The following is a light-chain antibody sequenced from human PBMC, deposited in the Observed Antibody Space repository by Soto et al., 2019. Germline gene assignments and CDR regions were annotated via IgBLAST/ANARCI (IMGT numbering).Light chain of an antibody. CDR1: QSISSW. V-gene: IGKV1-5*01. CDR2: DAS. Sequence: DIQMTQSPSTLSASVGDRVTSTCRASQSISSWLAWYQQKPGKAPKPLIYDASSLESGVPSRFSGSGSGTEFTLTISSLQPDDFATYYCQQYNSYSTFGQGTKVDIK. J-gene: IGKJ1*01. CDR3: QQYNSYST.